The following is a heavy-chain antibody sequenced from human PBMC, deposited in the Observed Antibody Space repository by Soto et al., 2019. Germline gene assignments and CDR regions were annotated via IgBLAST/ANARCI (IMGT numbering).Heavy chain of an antibody. D-gene: IGHD4-17*01. CDR1: GGTFSSHT. CDR3: ARPDFGDYWYFDL. V-gene: IGHV1-69*08. CDR2: IIPALCTA. Sequence: QDQLVQSGAEVKKPGSSVKVSCKASGGTFSSHTFSWVRQAPGQGLEWMGRIIPALCTATYAQKFQGRVTITADESATTGYMELNSLRSEDTAVYYCARPDFGDYWYFDLWGRGTLVTVSS. J-gene: IGHJ2*01.